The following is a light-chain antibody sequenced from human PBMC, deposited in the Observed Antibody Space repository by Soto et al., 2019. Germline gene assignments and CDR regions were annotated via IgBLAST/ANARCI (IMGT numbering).Light chain of an antibody. CDR3: MQALQTPYT. CDR1: QSLLHSNGNTY. Sequence: DVVMSQSPLSLPVTPGETASISGRSSQSLLHSNGNTYLDWYLQKPGQSPQLLIYLGSNRASGVPDRFSGSGSDTYYTLKISGVEAEDIGVSYCMQALQTPYTLGQGTKPEVK. J-gene: IGKJ2*01. V-gene: IGKV2-28*01. CDR2: LGS.